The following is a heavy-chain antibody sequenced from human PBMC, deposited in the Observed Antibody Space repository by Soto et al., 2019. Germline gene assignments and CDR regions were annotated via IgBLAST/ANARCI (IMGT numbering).Heavy chain of an antibody. CDR1: GFTFSHAW. J-gene: IGHJ5*02. Sequence: GGSLRLSCAASGFTFSHAWMSWVRQAPGKGLEWVGRMKSEPDGGTTDYAAPVKGRFTISRDDSKNTLFLQMNSLKIEDTAVYYCTTAGLGTWGQGTPVTVSS. V-gene: IGHV3-15*01. CDR3: TTAGLGT. CDR2: MKSEPDGGTT. D-gene: IGHD3-16*01.